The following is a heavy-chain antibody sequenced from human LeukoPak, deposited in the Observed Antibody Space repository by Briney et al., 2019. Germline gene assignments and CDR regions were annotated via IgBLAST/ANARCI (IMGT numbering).Heavy chain of an antibody. CDR1: GGSISSSSYH. J-gene: IGHJ4*02. D-gene: IGHD6-19*01. CDR2: ISYSGST. Sequence: SETLSLTCTVSGGSISSSSYHWGWIRQPPGKGLEYIGGISYSGSTYYNPSLKSRVTISADTSKNQFSLKLSSRTAAETAVYYCARIAVGAPFDYWGEGTLVTVSS. CDR3: ARIAVGAPFDY. V-gene: IGHV4-39*01.